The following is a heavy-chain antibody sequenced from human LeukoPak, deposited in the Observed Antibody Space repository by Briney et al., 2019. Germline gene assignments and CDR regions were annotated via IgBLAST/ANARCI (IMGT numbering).Heavy chain of an antibody. D-gene: IGHD3-10*01. CDR2: IYYSGST. CDR3: ARVSMVRGYTRFDF. CDR1: GGSISSSSYY. V-gene: IGHV4-39*07. Sequence: SETLSLTCTVSGGSISSSSYYWGWIRQPPGKGLEWIGSIYYSGSTYYNPSLKSRVTISVDTSKNQFSLKLSSVTAADTAVYYCARVSMVRGYTRFDFWGQGTLVTVSS. J-gene: IGHJ4*02.